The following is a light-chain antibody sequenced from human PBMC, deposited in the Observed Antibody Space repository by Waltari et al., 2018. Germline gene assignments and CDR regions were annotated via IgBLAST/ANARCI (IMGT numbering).Light chain of an antibody. V-gene: IGKV1-39*01. Sequence: IQMTQSPSSLSASVGDRLTVTCRASRTVTSNLHWYQQKSGKAPKLLIYAVSTLEPGVPSRFSGSGSGTDFNLTISSLQPEDFATYYCQQSYSSQRTFGGGTKVA. CDR3: QQSYSSQRT. CDR1: RTVTSN. J-gene: IGKJ4*01. CDR2: AVS.